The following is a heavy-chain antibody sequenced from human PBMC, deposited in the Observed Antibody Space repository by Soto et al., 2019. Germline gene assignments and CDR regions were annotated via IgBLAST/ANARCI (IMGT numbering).Heavy chain of an antibody. CDR1: GRTISNYY. Sequence: SETLSLTYNASGRTISNYYWSGIRQVPGKGLEWIGYIYSSGSTHYNPSLQSRVTISADTSKNQVSLKVNSVTAADTAVYYCARDHPHSYGVYYFDYWGQG. CDR2: IYSSGST. V-gene: IGHV4-59*01. CDR3: ARDHPHSYGVYYFDY. D-gene: IGHD5-18*01. J-gene: IGHJ4*02.